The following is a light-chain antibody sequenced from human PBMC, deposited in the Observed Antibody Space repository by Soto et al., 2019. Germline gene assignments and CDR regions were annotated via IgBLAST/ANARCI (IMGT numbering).Light chain of an antibody. CDR1: GDDVGAYNY. CDR2: DVF. Sequence: QSALTQPASVSGSPGQSVTISCTATGDDVGAYNYVSWYQQHPGRAPKLIIFDVFNRPSGVSNRFSGSRSGKTDSLTISGLQPDDEAHYYCCSYTSGSTSVVFGGRTKLTVL. J-gene: IGLJ2*01. CDR3: CSYTSGSTSVV. V-gene: IGLV2-14*03.